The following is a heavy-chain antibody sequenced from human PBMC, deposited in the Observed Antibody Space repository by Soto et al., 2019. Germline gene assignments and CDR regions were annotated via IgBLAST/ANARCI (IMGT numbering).Heavy chain of an antibody. D-gene: IGHD3-9*01. CDR2: ISAYNGNT. CDR1: GYTFTSYG. J-gene: IGHJ4*02. V-gene: IGHV1-18*01. Sequence: ASVKVSCKASGYTFTSYGISWVRQAPGQGLEWMGWISAYNGNTNYAQKLQGRVTMTTDTSTSTAYMELRSLSSDDTAVYYCARDYDILTGYSTLMDYWGLGTLVTVSS. CDR3: ARDYDILTGYSTLMDY.